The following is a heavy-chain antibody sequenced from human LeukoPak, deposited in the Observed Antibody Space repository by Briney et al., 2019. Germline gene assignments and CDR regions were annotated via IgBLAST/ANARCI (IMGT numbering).Heavy chain of an antibody. V-gene: IGHV1-24*01. Sequence: ASVKVSCKVSGYTLTELSMHWVRQAPGKGLEWMGGFDPEDGETIYAQKFQGRVTMTEDTSTDTAYMELSSLRSEDTAVYYCATEVESRPYGTNWFDPWGQGTLVTVSS. CDR1: GYTLTELS. J-gene: IGHJ5*02. CDR3: ATEVESRPYGTNWFDP. CDR2: FDPEDGET. D-gene: IGHD2-15*01.